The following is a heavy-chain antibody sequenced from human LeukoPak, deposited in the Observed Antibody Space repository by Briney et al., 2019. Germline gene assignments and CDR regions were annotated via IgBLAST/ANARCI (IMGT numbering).Heavy chain of an antibody. Sequence: SETLSLTCTVSGGSISSGSYYWSWIRQPAGKGLEWIGRIYTSGSTNYNPSLKSRVTISVDTSKNQFSLKLSSVTAADTAVYYCAGSTYYYDSSGYRYFDYWGQGTLVTVSS. J-gene: IGHJ4*02. CDR3: AGSTYYYDSSGYRYFDY. CDR1: GGSISSGSYY. CDR2: IYTSGST. V-gene: IGHV4-61*02. D-gene: IGHD3-22*01.